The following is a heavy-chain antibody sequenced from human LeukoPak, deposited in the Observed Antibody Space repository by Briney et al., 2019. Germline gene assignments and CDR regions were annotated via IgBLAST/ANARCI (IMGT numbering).Heavy chain of an antibody. V-gene: IGHV3-21*01. CDR2: ISSSGSYI. J-gene: IGHJ4*02. D-gene: IGHD3-22*01. CDR1: GFTFTSYC. CDR3: ARLKSYYDSSGYIVGIDY. Sequence: PGGSLRLSCAASGFTFTSYCMNWVRQAPGKGLEWVSSISSSGSYIYYADSVKGRFTVSRDNARNSLYLQMNSLRAEDTAVYYCARLKSYYDSSGYIVGIDYWGQGTLVTVSS.